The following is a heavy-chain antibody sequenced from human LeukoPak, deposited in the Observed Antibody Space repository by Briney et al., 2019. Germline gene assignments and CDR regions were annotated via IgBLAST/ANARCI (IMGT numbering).Heavy chain of an antibody. J-gene: IGHJ4*02. CDR2: ISSSNSYI. CDR3: ARDSSGWYPPDDY. Sequence: GGSLRLSCAASGFTFSSYSMNWVRQAPGKGLEWVSSISSSNSYIYYADSVKGRFTISRDNAKNSLYLQMNSLRAEDTAVYYCARDSSGWYPPDDYWGQGTLVTVSS. D-gene: IGHD6-19*01. CDR1: GFTFSSYS. V-gene: IGHV3-21*01.